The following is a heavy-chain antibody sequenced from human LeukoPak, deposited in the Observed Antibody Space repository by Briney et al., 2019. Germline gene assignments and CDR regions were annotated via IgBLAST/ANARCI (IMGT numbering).Heavy chain of an antibody. J-gene: IGHJ5*02. CDR1: GFTFSSYG. V-gene: IGHV3-33*01. CDR3: ARGGNCSSTSCYLRWENWFDP. Sequence: PGGSLRLSCAASGFTFSSYGMHWVRQAPGKGLEWVAVIWYDGSNKYYADSVKGRFTISRDNSKNTLYLQMNSLRAEDTAVYYCARGGNCSSTSCYLRWENWFDPWGQGTLVTVSS. D-gene: IGHD2-2*01. CDR2: IWYDGSNK.